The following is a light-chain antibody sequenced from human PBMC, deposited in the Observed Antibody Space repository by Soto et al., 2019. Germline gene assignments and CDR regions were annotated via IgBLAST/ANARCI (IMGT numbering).Light chain of an antibody. V-gene: IGLV1-44*01. Sequence: QSVLTQPPSASGTPGQRVTISCSGSNSNIGSNPVSWYQHLPGTAPKLLMFSNYQRPSGVPDRFSGSRSGTSASLAISGLQSDDEADYYCAGWDDSLNAWVFGGGTQLTVL. CDR2: SNY. CDR1: NSNIGSNP. J-gene: IGLJ3*02. CDR3: AGWDDSLNAWV.